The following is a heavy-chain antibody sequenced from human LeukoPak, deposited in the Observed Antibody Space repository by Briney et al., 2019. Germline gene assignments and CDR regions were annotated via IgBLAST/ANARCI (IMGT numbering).Heavy chain of an antibody. J-gene: IGHJ4*02. V-gene: IGHV5-51*01. CDR1: GYSFTSNW. CDR2: VYPGDSDT. D-gene: IGHD3-22*01. CDR3: ARHLDDSSGYYYRTMYYFDY. Sequence: GESLKISCKGYGYSFTSNWIGWVRQMPGKGLEWMGIVYPGDSDTRYSPSFQGQVTISADKSISTAYLQWSSLEASDTAMYYCARHLDDSSGYYYRTMYYFDYWGQGTLVTVSS.